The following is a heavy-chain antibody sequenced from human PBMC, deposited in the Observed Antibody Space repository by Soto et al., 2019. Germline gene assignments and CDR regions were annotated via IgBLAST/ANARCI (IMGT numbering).Heavy chain of an antibody. CDR2: IYYSGST. D-gene: IGHD6-13*01. Sequence: SETLSLTCTVSGGSISSGGYYWSWIRQHPGKGLEWIGYIYYSGSTYYNPSLKSRVTISVDTSKNQFSLKLSSVTAADTAVYYCARANSSSWYYAFDIWGQGTMVTVSS. J-gene: IGHJ3*02. CDR3: ARANSSSWYYAFDI. V-gene: IGHV4-31*03. CDR1: GGSISSGGYY.